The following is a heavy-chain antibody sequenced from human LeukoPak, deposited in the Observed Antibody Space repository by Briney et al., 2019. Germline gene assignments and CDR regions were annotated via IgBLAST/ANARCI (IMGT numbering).Heavy chain of an antibody. V-gene: IGHV4-39*07. Sequence: SETLSLTCTVSGGSISSSSYYWGWIRQPPGKGLEWIGSIYYSGSTYYNPSLKSRVTISVDRSKNQFSLKLSSVTAADTAVYYCASLAPYYDILTGYYMGGYFDYWGQGTLVTVSS. CDR2: IYYSGST. CDR3: ASLAPYYDILTGYYMGGYFDY. D-gene: IGHD3-9*01. CDR1: GGSISSSSYY. J-gene: IGHJ4*02.